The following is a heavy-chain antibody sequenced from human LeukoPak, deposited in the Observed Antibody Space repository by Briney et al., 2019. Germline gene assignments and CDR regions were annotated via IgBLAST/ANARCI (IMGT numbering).Heavy chain of an antibody. Sequence: GASVKVSCKASGYTFTCYYMHWVRQAPGQGLEWMGWVNPNSGGTNYAQKFQGRVTMTRDTSISTAYMELSRLRSDDTAVYYCASDGRDSSGWYSIKYYYYYYMDVWGKGTTVTVSS. J-gene: IGHJ6*03. CDR3: ASDGRDSSGWYSIKYYYYYYMDV. CDR2: VNPNSGGT. V-gene: IGHV1-2*02. CDR1: GYTFTCYY. D-gene: IGHD6-19*01.